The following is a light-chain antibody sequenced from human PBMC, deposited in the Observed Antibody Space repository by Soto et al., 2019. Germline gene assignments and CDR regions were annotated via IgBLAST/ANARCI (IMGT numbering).Light chain of an antibody. Sequence: QSALTQPRSVSGSPGQSVTISCTGTNIDVGAYSYVSWYQQHPGKVPKLLIYDVSKRPSGVPDRFSGSKSANTASLTISGLQAEDETDYYCFSYTSSGTYVFGTGTKLTVL. CDR2: DVS. CDR1: NIDVGAYSY. V-gene: IGLV2-11*01. CDR3: FSYTSSGTYV. J-gene: IGLJ1*01.